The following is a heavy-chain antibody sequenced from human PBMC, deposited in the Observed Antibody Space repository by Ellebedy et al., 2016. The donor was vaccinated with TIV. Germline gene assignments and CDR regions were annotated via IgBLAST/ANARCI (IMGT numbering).Heavy chain of an antibody. CDR1: YDSISSYY. J-gene: IGHJ4*02. D-gene: IGHD1-14*01. CDR2: IYYSGST. CDR3: ATGPNQDFFDY. V-gene: IGHV4-59*01. Sequence: MPSETLSLTCPVPYDSISSYYWSWIRQPPGKGLEWIGYIYYSGSTNYNLSLTSRVTIELDTSKNQLSLKMSSVTAADTAVYYCATGPNQDFFDYWGQGTQVTVSP.